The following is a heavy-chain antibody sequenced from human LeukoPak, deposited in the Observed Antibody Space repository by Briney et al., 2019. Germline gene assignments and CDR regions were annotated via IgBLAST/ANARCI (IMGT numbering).Heavy chain of an antibody. D-gene: IGHD5-18*01. CDR1: GYSFTSYW. Sequence: GESLKISCKGSGYSFTSYWISWVRQMPGKGLEWMGIIYPGDSDTRYSPSFQGQVTISADKSISTAYLQWSSLKASDTAMYYCASGDTAMVRSTDAFDIWGQGTWSPSLQ. V-gene: IGHV5-51*01. J-gene: IGHJ3*02. CDR3: ASGDTAMVRSTDAFDI. CDR2: IYPGDSDT.